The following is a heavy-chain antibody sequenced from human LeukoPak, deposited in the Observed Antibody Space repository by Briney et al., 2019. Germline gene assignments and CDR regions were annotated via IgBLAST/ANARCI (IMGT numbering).Heavy chain of an antibody. D-gene: IGHD2-15*01. CDR2: ISTSASTT. CDR3: AKCVSEYCNGGNCQYYYYYYMDV. CDR1: GFTFSSYA. Sequence: GGSLRFSCAASGFTFSSYAMSWLRQAPGKGLEWVLTISTSASTTYYTDSVKGRFTISRDNSKNALYLQMNSLRAEDTAVYYCAKCVSEYCNGGNCQYYYYYYMDVWGKGTTVTVSS. J-gene: IGHJ6*03. V-gene: IGHV3-23*01.